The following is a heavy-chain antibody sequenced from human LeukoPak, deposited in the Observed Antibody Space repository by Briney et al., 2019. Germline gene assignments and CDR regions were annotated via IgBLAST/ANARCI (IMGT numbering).Heavy chain of an antibody. CDR2: ISESGNTK. CDR1: GFTFSGNG. Sequence: GGSLRLSCVASGFTFSGNGMQWVRQAPGKGLEWVAVISESGNTKYYADSVKGRFTISRDNSNNTLFLQMNSLRAEDTALYYCARGYYNAMDVWDQGTTVTVS. V-gene: IGHV3-33*01. J-gene: IGHJ6*02. CDR3: ARGYYNAMDV.